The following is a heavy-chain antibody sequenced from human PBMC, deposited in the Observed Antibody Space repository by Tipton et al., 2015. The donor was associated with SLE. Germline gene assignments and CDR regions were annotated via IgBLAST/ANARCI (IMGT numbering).Heavy chain of an antibody. J-gene: IGHJ3*02. CDR2: IYPGDSDT. CDR3: ASPPQLTGDGTVFDI. Sequence: VQLVQSGAEVKKPGESLKISCKGSGYTFTSYWIGWVRQMPGKGLEWMGIIYPGDSDTRYSPSFQGQVTISADKSITTAYMQWSSLKASDTAMYYCASPPQLTGDGTVFDIWGQGTMVTVSS. CDR1: GYTFTSYW. D-gene: IGHD3-9*01. V-gene: IGHV5-51*03.